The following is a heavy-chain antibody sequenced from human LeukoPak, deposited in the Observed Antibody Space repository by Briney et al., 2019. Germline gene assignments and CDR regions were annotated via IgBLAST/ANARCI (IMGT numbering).Heavy chain of an antibody. V-gene: IGHV1-18*01. CDR1: GYTFTSYG. Sequence: ASVKVSCKASGYTFTSYGISWVRQAPGQGLEWMGWISAYNGNTNYAQKLQGRVTMTTDTSTSTAYMELRSLRSDDTAVYYCARLSGSGYVHDEFDYWGQGTLVTVSS. D-gene: IGHD5-12*01. CDR3: ARLSGSGYVHDEFDY. CDR2: ISAYNGNT. J-gene: IGHJ4*02.